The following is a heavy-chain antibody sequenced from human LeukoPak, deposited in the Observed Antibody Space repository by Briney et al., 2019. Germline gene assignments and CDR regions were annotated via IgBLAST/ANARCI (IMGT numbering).Heavy chain of an antibody. Sequence: ASVKVSCKASGYTFTSYAMHWVRQAPGQRLEWMGWINAGNGNTKYSQKFQGRVTITRDTSASTAYMELSSLRSEDTAVYYCARGFVGEHPCYYFDYWGQGTLVTVSS. V-gene: IGHV1-3*01. CDR3: ARGFVGEHPCYYFDY. D-gene: IGHD3-16*01. CDR1: GYTFTSYA. CDR2: INAGNGNT. J-gene: IGHJ4*02.